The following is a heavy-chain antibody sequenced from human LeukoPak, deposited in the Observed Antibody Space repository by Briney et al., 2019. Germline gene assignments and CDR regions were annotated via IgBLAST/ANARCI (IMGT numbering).Heavy chain of an antibody. CDR2: ISSSGSTI. D-gene: IGHD4-4*01. CDR3: ARDYHYSNYYFDY. J-gene: IGHJ4*02. V-gene: IGHV3-11*01. Sequence: PGGSLRLSCAASGFTVSSNYMSWVRQAPGKGLEWVSYISSSGSTIYYADSVKGRFTISRDNAKNSLYLQMNSLRAEDTAVYYCARDYHYSNYYFDYWGQGTLVTVSS. CDR1: GFTVSSNY.